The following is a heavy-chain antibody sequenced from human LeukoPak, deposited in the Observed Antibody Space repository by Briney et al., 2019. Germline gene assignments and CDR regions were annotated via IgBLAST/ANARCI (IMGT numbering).Heavy chain of an antibody. CDR3: ARVPAAAGFDY. CDR2: IIPILGIA. J-gene: IGHJ4*02. V-gene: IGHV1-69*04. D-gene: IGHD6-13*01. CDR1: GGTFSSYA. Sequence: ASVKVSCTASGGTFSSYAISWVRQAPGQGLEWMGRIIPILGIANYAQKFQGRVTITADKSTSTAYMELSSLRSEDTAVYYCARVPAAAGFDYWGQGTLVTVSS.